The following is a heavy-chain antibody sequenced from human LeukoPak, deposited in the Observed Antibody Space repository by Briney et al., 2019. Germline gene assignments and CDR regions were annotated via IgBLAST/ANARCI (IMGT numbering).Heavy chain of an antibody. D-gene: IGHD3-3*01. J-gene: IGHJ3*02. CDR3: AIAPPYYDFWSGYQNLNAFDI. CDR1: GGSISSGDYY. V-gene: IGHV4-30-4*08. CDR2: IYYSGST. Sequence: PSETLSLTCTVSGGSISSGDYYWSWIRQPPGKGLEWIGYIYYSGSTYYNPSLKSRVTISVDTSKNQSSLKLSSVTAADTAVYYCAIAPPYYDFWSGYQNLNAFDIWGQGTMVTVSS.